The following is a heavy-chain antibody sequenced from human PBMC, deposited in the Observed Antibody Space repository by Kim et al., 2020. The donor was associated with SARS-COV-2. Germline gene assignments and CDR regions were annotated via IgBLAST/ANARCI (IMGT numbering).Heavy chain of an antibody. J-gene: IGHJ2*01. CDR1: GFTFSSYA. CDR3: ARANWNYDRGSVWYFDL. Sequence: GGSLRLSCAASGFTFSSYAMHWVRQAPGKGLEWVAVISYDGSNKYYADSVKGRFTISRDNSKNTLYLQMNSLRAEDTAVYYCARANWNYDRGSVWYFDLWGRGTLVTVSS. CDR2: ISYDGSNK. D-gene: IGHD1-7*01. V-gene: IGHV3-30-3*01.